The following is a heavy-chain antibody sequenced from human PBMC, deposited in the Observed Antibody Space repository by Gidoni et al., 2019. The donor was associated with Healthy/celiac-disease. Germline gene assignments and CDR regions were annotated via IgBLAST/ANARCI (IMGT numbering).Heavy chain of an antibody. J-gene: IGHJ3*02. D-gene: IGHD1-26*01. V-gene: IGHV3-30-3*01. CDR1: GFTFSSYA. CDR3: ARDGEPGAFDI. CDR2: ISYDGSNK. Sequence: QVQLVESGGGVVQPGRSLRLSCAASGFTFSSYAMHWVRQAPGKGLEWVAVISYDGSNKYYADSVKGRFTISRDNSKNTLYLQMNSLRAEDTAVYYCARDGEPGAFDIWGQGTMVTVSS.